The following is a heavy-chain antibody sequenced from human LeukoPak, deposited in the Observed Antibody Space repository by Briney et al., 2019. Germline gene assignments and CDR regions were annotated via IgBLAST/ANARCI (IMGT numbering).Heavy chain of an antibody. Sequence: SETLSLTCTVSGGSLSSYYWSWIRQSPGKGLEWIGYIYYSGSTNYNPSLTSRVTISVDKSKNQFSLNLSSVAAADTAVYYCARGLGMDNDNSGSDWYDPWGQGTLVTVSS. CDR1: GGSLSSYY. V-gene: IGHV4-59*01. J-gene: IGHJ5*02. D-gene: IGHD3-22*01. CDR2: IYYSGST. CDR3: ARGLGMDNDNSGSDWYDP.